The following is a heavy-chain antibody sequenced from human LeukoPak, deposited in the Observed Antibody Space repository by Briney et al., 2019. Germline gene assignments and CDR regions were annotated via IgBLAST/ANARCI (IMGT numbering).Heavy chain of an antibody. Sequence: GGSLRLSCAASGFTFSSYALSWVRQAPGKGLEWVSGITDSGTGTYYADSVKGRFTISRDNAKNSLYLQMNSLRAEDTAVYYCAKDLEGFDPWGQGTLVTVSS. CDR3: AKDLEGFDP. V-gene: IGHV3-23*01. CDR1: GFTFSSYA. J-gene: IGHJ5*02. CDR2: ITDSGTGT.